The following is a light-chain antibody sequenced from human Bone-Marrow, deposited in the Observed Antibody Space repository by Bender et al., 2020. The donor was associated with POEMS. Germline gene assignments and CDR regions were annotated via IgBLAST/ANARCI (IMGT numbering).Light chain of an antibody. CDR1: ISDIGGYNY. CDR2: EGS. CDR3: CSYAGSSTSWV. V-gene: IGLV2-23*01. Sequence: QSALTQPASVSGSPGQSITISCTGTISDIGGYNYVSWYQQHPGKVPKLMIYEGSKRPSGVSNRFSGSKSGNTASLTISWLQAEDEADYYCCSYAGSSTSWVFGGGTKLTVL. J-gene: IGLJ3*02.